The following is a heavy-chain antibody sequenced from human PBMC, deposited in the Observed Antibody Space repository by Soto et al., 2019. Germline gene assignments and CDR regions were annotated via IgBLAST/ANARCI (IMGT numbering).Heavy chain of an antibody. V-gene: IGHV3-30*18. Sequence: QVQLVESGGGVVQPGRSLRLSCAASGFTFSSYDMHWVRQAPGKGLEWVAIISYDGSNKYYTDSVKGRFTISRDNSKNTLYLQMNSLRPEDKAVYDCAKGSGGDYWGQGTLVTVSS. D-gene: IGHD6-19*01. CDR2: ISYDGSNK. CDR1: GFTFSSYD. CDR3: AKGSGGDY. J-gene: IGHJ4*02.